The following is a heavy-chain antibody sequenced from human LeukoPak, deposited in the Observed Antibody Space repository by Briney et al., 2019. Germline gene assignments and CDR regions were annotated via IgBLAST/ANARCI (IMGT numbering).Heavy chain of an antibody. CDR3: AKDCRRLLWFGELDY. CDR2: ISGSGGST. V-gene: IGHV3-23*01. D-gene: IGHD3-10*01. J-gene: IGHJ4*02. Sequence: GGSLRLSCAASGFTFSSYAMHWVRQAPGKGLEWVSAISGSGGSTYYADSVKGRFTISRDNSKNTLYLQMNSLRAEDTAVYYCAKDCRRLLWFGELDYWGQGTLVTVSS. CDR1: GFTFSSYA.